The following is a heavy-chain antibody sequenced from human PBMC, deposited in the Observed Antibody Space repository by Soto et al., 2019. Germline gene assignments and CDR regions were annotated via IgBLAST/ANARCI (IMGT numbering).Heavy chain of an antibody. CDR2: IYYSGST. J-gene: IGHJ4*02. CDR1: GGSISSGGYY. V-gene: IGHV4-31*03. D-gene: IGHD4-17*01. Sequence: SETLSLTCTVSGGSISSGGYYWSWIRQHPGKGLEWIGYIYYSGSTYYNPSLKSRVTISVDTSKNQFSLKLSSVTAADTAVYECERSDYGQGFDYWGQGKLVNVS. CDR3: ERSDYGQGFDY.